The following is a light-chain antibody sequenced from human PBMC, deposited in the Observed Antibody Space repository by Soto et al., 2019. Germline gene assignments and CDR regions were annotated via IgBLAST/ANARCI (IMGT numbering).Light chain of an antibody. Sequence: LTQSPGARAVSPCGISTLSFRASQSVSNNYLAWYQQKPGQAPRLLIYDASTRATGVPARFSGSGSGTDFTLTISSLQSEDFAVYYCQHYNYWPYTFGQGTKVDIK. CDR3: QHYNYWPYT. CDR2: DAS. V-gene: IGKV3-15*01. J-gene: IGKJ2*01. CDR1: QSVSNN.